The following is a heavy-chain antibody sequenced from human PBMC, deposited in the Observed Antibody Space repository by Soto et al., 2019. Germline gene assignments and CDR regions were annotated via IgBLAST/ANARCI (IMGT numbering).Heavy chain of an antibody. Sequence: LSLTCTVSDDSFRGAEYYWSWIRQPLGKGPEWIGYTYYNGDTKYNPALRSRVTMSEDTSKNQFSLRLSSVTAADTAVYFCARGPAYIDGWRTFDLWGRGILVTVSS. V-gene: IGHV4-61*08. CDR1: DDSFRGAEYY. CDR2: TYYNGDT. J-gene: IGHJ4*02. CDR3: ARGPAYIDGWRTFDL. D-gene: IGHD6-19*01.